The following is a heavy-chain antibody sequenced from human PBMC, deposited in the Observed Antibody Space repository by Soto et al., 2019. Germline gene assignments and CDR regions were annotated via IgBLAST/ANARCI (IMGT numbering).Heavy chain of an antibody. CDR3: ARGMTTVVTTLGY. D-gene: IGHD4-17*01. J-gene: IGHJ4*02. Sequence: GGSLRLSCAASGFTFSSYAMHWVRQAPGKGLEWVAVISYDGSNKYYADSVKDRFTISRDNSKNTLYLQMNSLRAEDTAVYYCARGMTTVVTTLGYWGQGTLVTVSS. V-gene: IGHV3-30-3*01. CDR1: GFTFSSYA. CDR2: ISYDGSNK.